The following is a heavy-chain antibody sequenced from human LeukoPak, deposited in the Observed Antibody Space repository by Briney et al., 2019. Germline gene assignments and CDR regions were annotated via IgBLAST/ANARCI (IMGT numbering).Heavy chain of an antibody. CDR2: ISGSGGRT. CDR1: GFTFSTYA. CDR3: AKERLSSGYFDY. D-gene: IGHD3-22*01. Sequence: PGGSLRLSCAASGFTFSTYAMSWVRQAPGKGLEWVSAISGSGGRTYYADSVKGRFTISRDNSKNTLYLQMNSLRAEDTAVYYCAKERLSSGYFDYWSQGTLVTVSS. J-gene: IGHJ4*02. V-gene: IGHV3-23*01.